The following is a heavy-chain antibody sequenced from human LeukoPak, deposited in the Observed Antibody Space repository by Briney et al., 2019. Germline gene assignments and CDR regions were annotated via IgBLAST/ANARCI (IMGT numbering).Heavy chain of an antibody. J-gene: IGHJ5*02. CDR1: GFTFSNAW. Sequence: GGSLRLTCATSGFTFSNAWMNWVRQAPGKGLEWVGRIRSNSDGGTIDYAVPVKGRFALSRDDSKNTLYLQMNSLQTEDTAVYYCATDFYDTTWGQGTLVTVSS. CDR2: IRSNSDGGTI. V-gene: IGHV3-15*07. D-gene: IGHD3-22*01. CDR3: ATDFYDTT.